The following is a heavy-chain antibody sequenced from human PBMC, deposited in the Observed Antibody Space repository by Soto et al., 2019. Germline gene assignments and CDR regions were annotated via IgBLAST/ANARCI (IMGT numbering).Heavy chain of an antibody. CDR3: ARDGSNPPVAAAGAKGYFDY. CDR1: GFTFSAYY. CDR2: ITDSGSTI. Sequence: GGSLRLSCAASGFTFSAYYMNWIRQAPGKGLEWISHITDSGSTIHYADSLKGRLTISRDNAKNSLYLQMNSLRAEDTAVYYCARDGSNPPVAAAGAKGYFDYWGQGTLVTVSS. V-gene: IGHV3-11*01. D-gene: IGHD6-13*01. J-gene: IGHJ4*02.